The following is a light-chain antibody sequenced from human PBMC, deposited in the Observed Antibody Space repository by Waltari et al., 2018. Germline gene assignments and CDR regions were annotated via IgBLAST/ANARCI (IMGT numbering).Light chain of an antibody. J-gene: IGKJ4*01. V-gene: IGKV4-1*01. CDR2: WAS. Sequence: DIVMTQSPDSLAVSLGERATINRTSSQSLLYRSNNKNYVAWYQQKPGQPPRLLIYWASTRESGVPDRFSGSESGTDFTLTISSLQAEDVAVYYCQQYSSIPITFGGGTKVEI. CDR3: QQYSSIPIT. CDR1: QSLLYRSNNKNY.